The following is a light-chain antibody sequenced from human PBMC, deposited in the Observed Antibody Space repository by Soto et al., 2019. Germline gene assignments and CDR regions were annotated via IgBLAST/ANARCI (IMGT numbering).Light chain of an antibody. V-gene: IGKV1-39*01. CDR2: ATS. CDR3: QQSYTSLPFT. Sequence: DIQITQSPSSLSASVGDRVTITCRANQSISSHLYWYQHKPGKDPQLLIYATSTLNGRVPSRFSGIESGTAFTLSINSLQPNDCAPYYCQQSYTSLPFTFGPGTQVDLK. J-gene: IGKJ3*01. CDR1: QSISSH.